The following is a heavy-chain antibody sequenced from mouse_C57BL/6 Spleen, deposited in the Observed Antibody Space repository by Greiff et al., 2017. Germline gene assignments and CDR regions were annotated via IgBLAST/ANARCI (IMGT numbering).Heavy chain of an antibody. D-gene: IGHD1-1*01. V-gene: IGHV1-52*01. J-gene: IGHJ2*01. Sequence: QVQLQQPGAELVRPGSSVNLSCKASGYTFTSYWMHWVKQRPIQGLEWIGNIDPSDSETHYNQKFKDKATLTLDKSSSTAYMQHSSLTSEDSAVYYCARRFYYGSSGLFDDWGQGTTLTVSS. CDR2: IDPSDSET. CDR1: GYTFTSYW. CDR3: ARRFYYGSSGLFDD.